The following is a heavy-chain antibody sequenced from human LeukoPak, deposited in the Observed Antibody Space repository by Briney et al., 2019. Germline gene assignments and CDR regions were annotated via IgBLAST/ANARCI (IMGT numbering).Heavy chain of an antibody. CDR2: ISSSSSYI. J-gene: IGHJ4*02. CDR1: GFTYSSYS. D-gene: IGHD3-22*01. Sequence: PGGSLRLSCAASGFTYSSYSMNWFRQAPGKGLEWVSSISSSSSYIYYADSVKGRFTISRDNAKNTLYLQMNSLRAEDTAVYYCAREGYYDSSGYSIRFSYWGQGTLVTVSS. V-gene: IGHV3-21*01. CDR3: AREGYYDSSGYSIRFSY.